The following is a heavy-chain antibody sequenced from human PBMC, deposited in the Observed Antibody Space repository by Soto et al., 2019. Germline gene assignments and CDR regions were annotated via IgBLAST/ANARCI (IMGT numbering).Heavy chain of an antibody. CDR2: IWYDGSNK. CDR1: GFTFSSYG. V-gene: IGHV3-33*01. J-gene: IGHJ4*02. D-gene: IGHD6-19*01. CDR3: ARDRYSSGWYDLDY. Sequence: QVQLVESGGGVDQPGRSLRLSCAASGFTFSSYGMHWVRQAPGKGLVWVAVIWYDGSNKYYADSVKGRFTISRDNSKNTLYLQMNSLRVEDTAVYYCARDRYSSGWYDLDYWGQGTLVTVSS.